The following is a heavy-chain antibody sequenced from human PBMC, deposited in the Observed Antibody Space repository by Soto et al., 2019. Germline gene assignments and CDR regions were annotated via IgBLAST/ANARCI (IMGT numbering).Heavy chain of an antibody. D-gene: IGHD3-22*01. V-gene: IGHV4-4*07. Sequence: QVQLLESGPGLVKPSETLSLTCSVSLDSISNSYWTWIRQPAGKGLEWIGHIYSSGNANYNPSLKSRVTMSLDTSKNQFSLSLKSVTAADTAIYYCAKGRGFYSDNYFDPWGQGTQVTVSS. CDR1: LDSISNSY. CDR2: IYSSGNA. J-gene: IGHJ5*02. CDR3: AKGRGFYSDNYFDP.